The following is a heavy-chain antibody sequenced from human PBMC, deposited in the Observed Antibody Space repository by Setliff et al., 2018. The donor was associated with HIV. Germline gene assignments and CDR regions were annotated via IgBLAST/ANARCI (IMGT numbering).Heavy chain of an antibody. CDR2: ISPYNGNT. D-gene: IGHD3-16*01. CDR3: ARGVLITFGYQNWFDP. V-gene: IGHV1-18*01. CDR1: GYSFTSYG. J-gene: IGHJ5*02. Sequence: ASVKVSCKASGYSFTSYGINWVRQAPGQGLEWMGWISPYNGNTDYAQNFQGRVTMTTDTSTSTVYMELRSLISDDTAVYYCARGVLITFGYQNWFDPWGQGALVTVPS.